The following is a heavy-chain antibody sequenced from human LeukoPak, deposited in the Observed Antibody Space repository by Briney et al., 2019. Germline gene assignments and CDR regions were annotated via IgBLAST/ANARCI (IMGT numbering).Heavy chain of an antibody. J-gene: IGHJ3*02. CDR2: IYYSGST. V-gene: IGHV4-59*01. CDR3: ARELTMISPGAFDI. Sequence: SETLSLTCTVSGGSISSYYWSWIRQPPGKGLEWIGYIYYSGSTNYNPSLKSRVTISVDTSKNQFSLKLSSVTAADTAVYYCARELTMISPGAFDIRGQGTMVTVSS. D-gene: IGHD3-22*01. CDR1: GGSISSYY.